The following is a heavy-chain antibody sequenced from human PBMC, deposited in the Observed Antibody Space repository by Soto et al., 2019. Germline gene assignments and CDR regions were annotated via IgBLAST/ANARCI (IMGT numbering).Heavy chain of an antibody. CDR1: GFTFSDYY. V-gene: IGHV3-11*01. CDR2: ISSSGGAI. CDR3: ARVHRGYSSGPIDY. Sequence: QVQLVESGGGLVKPGGSLRLSCAASGFTFSDYYMSWIRQAPGKGLEWVSYISSSGGAIYHADSVKDRFTISRDNAKNSMYLQMNSLRAEDTAVYSCARVHRGYSSGPIDYRGQGTLVTVSS. J-gene: IGHJ4*02. D-gene: IGHD5-18*01.